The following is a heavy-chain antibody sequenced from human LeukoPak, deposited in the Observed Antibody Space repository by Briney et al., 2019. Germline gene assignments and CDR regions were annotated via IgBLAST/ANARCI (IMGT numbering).Heavy chain of an antibody. CDR3: ATDNRGFFDY. CDR2: IRHDGHT. CDR1: GFFSTAYY. J-gene: IGHJ4*02. Sequence: SETLSLTCTVSGFFSTAYYWGWIRQPPGKGLEWIASIRHDGHTYYNPSLRSQVTISVDTSKNQFSLKLSSVTAADTAVYYCATDNRGFFDYWGQGTLVTVSS. V-gene: IGHV4-38-2*02. D-gene: IGHD7-27*01.